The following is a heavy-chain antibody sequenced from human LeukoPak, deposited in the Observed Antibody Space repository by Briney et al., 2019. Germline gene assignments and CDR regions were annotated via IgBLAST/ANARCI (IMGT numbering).Heavy chain of an antibody. CDR2: IYHSGNI. Sequence: PSQTLSLTCTVSGGSISSDDYYWTWIRQPPGKGLEWIGYIYHSGNINYNPSLKSRLSISIDTSKNQFSLKLTSVTAADTAVYYCARDRYGRPVDYWGQGTLVTVSS. CDR1: GGSISSDDYY. V-gene: IGHV4-30-4*01. D-gene: IGHD2-15*01. CDR3: ARDRYGRPVDY. J-gene: IGHJ4*02.